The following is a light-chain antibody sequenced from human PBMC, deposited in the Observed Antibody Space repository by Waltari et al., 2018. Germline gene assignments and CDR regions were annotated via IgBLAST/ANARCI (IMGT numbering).Light chain of an antibody. J-gene: IGLJ1*01. Sequence: QSALPQPASVSGSPGQSITLSSTATSSDVGGYNYVSWYQQHPGKAPKLMIYDVSKRPSGVSNRFSGSKSGNTASLTISGLQAEDEADYYCSSYTSSQSYVFGTGTKVTVL. CDR1: SSDVGGYNY. CDR3: SSYTSSQSYV. CDR2: DVS. V-gene: IGLV2-14*01.